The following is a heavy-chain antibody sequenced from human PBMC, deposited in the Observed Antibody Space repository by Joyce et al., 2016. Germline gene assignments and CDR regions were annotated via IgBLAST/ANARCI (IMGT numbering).Heavy chain of an antibody. CDR2: INQEGSAK. CDR1: GLPFTTYW. J-gene: IGHJ4*02. Sequence: EVQLVESGGGLVQPGGSLRLSCAASGLPFTTYWMTWVRQAPGKGLEWEANINQEGSAKYFVDSVKGRFTISRDNAKNSLYLQMNSLRVEDTAVYYCARNYPNYDLIDYWGQGTLVTVSS. CDR3: ARNYPNYDLIDY. V-gene: IGHV3-7*01. D-gene: IGHD3-22*01.